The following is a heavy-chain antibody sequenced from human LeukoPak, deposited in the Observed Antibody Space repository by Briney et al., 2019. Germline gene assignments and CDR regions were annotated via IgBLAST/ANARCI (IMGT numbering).Heavy chain of an antibody. CDR3: ARNLYGGEQGTFDY. V-gene: IGHV1-18*01. CDR2: ISAYNGNT. J-gene: IGHJ4*02. CDR1: GYTFTSYG. D-gene: IGHD2-21*01. Sequence: ASVKVSCKASGYTFTSYGISWVRQAPGQGLEWMGWISAYNGNTNYAQKLQGRVTMTTDTSTSTAYMELRGLRSDDTAVYYCARNLYGGEQGTFDYWGQGTLVTVSS.